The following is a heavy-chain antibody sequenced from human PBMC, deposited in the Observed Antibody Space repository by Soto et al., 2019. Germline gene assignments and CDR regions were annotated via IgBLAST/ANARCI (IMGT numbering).Heavy chain of an antibody. CDR3: ATDPIQPYYYGMDV. CDR1: GFTVSSNY. V-gene: IGHV3-53*01. Sequence: LRLSCAASGFTVSSNYMSWVRQAPGKGLEWVSVIYSGGSTYYADSVKGRFTISRDNSKNTLYLQMNSLRAEDTAVYYCATDPIQPYYYGMDVWGQGTTVTVSS. J-gene: IGHJ6*02. CDR2: IYSGGST. D-gene: IGHD5-18*01.